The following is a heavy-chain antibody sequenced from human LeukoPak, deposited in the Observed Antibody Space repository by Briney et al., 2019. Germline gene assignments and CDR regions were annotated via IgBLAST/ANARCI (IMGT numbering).Heavy chain of an antibody. CDR2: ISYDGSHE. J-gene: IGHJ4*02. D-gene: IGHD6-13*01. CDR1: RFTFSSYG. Sequence: GGSLRLSCAASRFTFSSYGIHWVRQAPGKGLEWVALISYDGSHEYYPAPVKGRFTISRDNAKNSVYLQMNSLRAEDTAVYYCAREPSYSSSWYTSCDYWGQGTLVTVSS. V-gene: IGHV3-30*03. CDR3: AREPSYSSSWYTSCDY.